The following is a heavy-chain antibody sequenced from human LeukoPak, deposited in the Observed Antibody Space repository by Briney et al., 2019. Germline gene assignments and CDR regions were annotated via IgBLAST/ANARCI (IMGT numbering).Heavy chain of an antibody. D-gene: IGHD6-6*01. CDR1: GFTFSSYG. CDR2: IRYDGSNK. V-gene: IGHV3-30*02. Sequence: PGGSLRLSCAASGFTFSSYGMHWVRQAPGKGLEWVAFIRYDGSNKYYADSVKGRFTISRDNSKNTLYLQMNSLRAEDTAVYYCAKDRGENSSSEYYFDYWGQGTLVTVSS. CDR3: AKDRGENSSSEYYFDY. J-gene: IGHJ4*02.